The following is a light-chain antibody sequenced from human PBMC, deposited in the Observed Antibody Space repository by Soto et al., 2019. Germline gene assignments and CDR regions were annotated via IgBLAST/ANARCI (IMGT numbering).Light chain of an antibody. CDR3: CSYTSTPYI. V-gene: IGLV2-14*01. Sequence: QSALAQPASVSGSPGQSITISCTGSSSDIGRYDFVSWYQQLPGKAPKLLLFEVNHRPSGVSDRFSGSKSGNTASLTISGLQADDEAHYYCCSYTSTPYILGSATKVTV. J-gene: IGLJ1*01. CDR1: SSDIGRYDF. CDR2: EVN.